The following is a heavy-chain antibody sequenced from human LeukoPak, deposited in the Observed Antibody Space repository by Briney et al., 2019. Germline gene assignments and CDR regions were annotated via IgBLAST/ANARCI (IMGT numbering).Heavy chain of an antibody. CDR3: ARDFDRWFLDY. CDR1: GFTFSSYE. Sequence: GGSLRLSCAASGFTFSSYEMIWVRQAPGKGLEWVSYIRSSGSTIYYADSVKGRFTISRDNAKNSLYLQMNSLRAEDTAVYYCARDFDRWFLDYWGQGTLVTVSS. J-gene: IGHJ4*02. D-gene: IGHD4-23*01. CDR2: IRSSGSTI. V-gene: IGHV3-48*03.